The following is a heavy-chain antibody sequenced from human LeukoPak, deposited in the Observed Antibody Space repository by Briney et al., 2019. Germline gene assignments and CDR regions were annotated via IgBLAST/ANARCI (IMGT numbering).Heavy chain of an antibody. Sequence: SETLSLTCTVSGDSISSYYWSWTRQPAGKGLEWIGRIHPSGSTNYNPSLKSRLTLSVDTSKSQFSLKLSSVTAADTAVYYCARGPPPDFDYWGRGTLVTVSS. V-gene: IGHV4-4*07. CDR3: ARGPPPDFDY. J-gene: IGHJ4*02. CDR2: IHPSGST. CDR1: GDSISSYY.